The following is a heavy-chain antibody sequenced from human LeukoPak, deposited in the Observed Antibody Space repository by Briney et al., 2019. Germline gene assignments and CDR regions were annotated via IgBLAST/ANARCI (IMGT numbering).Heavy chain of an antibody. CDR3: ARSPYCGSANCPFDL. CDR2: MNPGGGST. J-gene: IGHJ5*02. Sequence: ASVKVSCKASGYTFTNYYMHWVRQTPGQGLEWMAIMNPGGGSTTYAQKLQGRATMTRDTSADTSTTTVYMELNSLRSEDTAVYYCARSPYCGSANCPFDLWGQGTLVTVSS. CDR1: GYTFTNYY. V-gene: IGHV1-46*01. D-gene: IGHD2-2*01.